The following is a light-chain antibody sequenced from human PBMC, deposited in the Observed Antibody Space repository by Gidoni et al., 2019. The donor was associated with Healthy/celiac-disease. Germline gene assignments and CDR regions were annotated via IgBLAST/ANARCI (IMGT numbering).Light chain of an antibody. J-gene: IGKJ2*01. CDR1: QSISSY. Sequence: DIQMNQSPSSPSASVGDRVTITCRASQSISSYLNWYQQKPGKAPKLLIYAASSLQSGVPSRFSGSGSGTDFTLTISSLQPEDFATYYCQQSYSTPMYTFGQGTKLEIK. CDR3: QQSYSTPMYT. CDR2: AAS. V-gene: IGKV1-39*01.